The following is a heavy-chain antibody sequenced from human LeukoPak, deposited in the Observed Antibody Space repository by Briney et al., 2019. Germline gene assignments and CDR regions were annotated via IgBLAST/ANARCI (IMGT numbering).Heavy chain of an antibody. D-gene: IGHD1-14*01. CDR1: GGSFSGYY. CDR3: ARVTEGNLDY. J-gene: IGHJ4*02. V-gene: IGHV4-34*01. Sequence: PSETLSLTCAVYGGSFSGYYWTWIRQPPGKGLEWIGEIHHSGSTNYNPSLKTRVTISLDTSKNQFSLKQSSVTAADTAVYYCARVTEGNLDYWGQGTLVTVSS. CDR2: IHHSGST.